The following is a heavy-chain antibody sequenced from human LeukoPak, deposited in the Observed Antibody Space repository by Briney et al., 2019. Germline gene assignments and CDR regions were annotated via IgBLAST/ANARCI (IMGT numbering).Heavy chain of an antibody. J-gene: IGHJ4*02. CDR1: GGSISSSNW. D-gene: IGHD6-13*01. CDR2: IYHSGST. CDR3: ARENTIAAAGTFDY. V-gene: IGHV4-4*02. Sequence: SGTLSLTCAVSGGSISSSNWWSWVRQPPGKGLEWIGEIYHSGSTNYNPSLKNRVTISVDKSKNQFSLKLSSVTAADTAVYYCARENTIAAAGTFDYWGQGTLVTVSS.